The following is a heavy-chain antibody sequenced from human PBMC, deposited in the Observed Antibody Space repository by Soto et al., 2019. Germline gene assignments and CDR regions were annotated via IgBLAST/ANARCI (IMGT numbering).Heavy chain of an antibody. J-gene: IGHJ4*02. V-gene: IGHV3-53*01. CDR3: ARDGYGDSLHY. CDR1: GFIVSNNY. CDR2: IYSGGAA. Sequence: VQLEESGGGLIQPGGSLRLSCAASGFIVSNNYMTWVRQAPGKGLQWVSVIYSGGAAHYTDSVKGRFIISRDNSKNTLYHQMNSLRADDTAVYYCARDGYGDSLHYWGQGTPVTVS. D-gene: IGHD4-17*01.